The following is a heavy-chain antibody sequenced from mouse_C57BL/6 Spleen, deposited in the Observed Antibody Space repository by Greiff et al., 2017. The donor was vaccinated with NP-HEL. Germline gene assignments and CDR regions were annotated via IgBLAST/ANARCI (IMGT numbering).Heavy chain of an antibody. CDR2: ISHGGSYT. J-gene: IGHJ3*01. Sequence: EVHLVESGGGLVKPGGSLKLSCAASGFTFSSYAMSWVRQTPEKRLEWVATISHGGSYTYYPDNVKGRFTISRDNAKNNLYLQMSHLKSEATAMSYCARKGYGSSTWFAYWGQGTLVTVSA. D-gene: IGHD1-1*01. V-gene: IGHV5-4*01. CDR1: GFTFSSYA. CDR3: ARKGYGSSTWFAY.